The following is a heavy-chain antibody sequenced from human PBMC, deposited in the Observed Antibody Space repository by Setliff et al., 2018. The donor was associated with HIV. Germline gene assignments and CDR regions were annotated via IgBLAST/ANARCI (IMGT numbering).Heavy chain of an antibody. Sequence: SETLSLTCTVSGDSISSGSYFWIWIRQPAGKGLEWIGHISTTGSTNYNPSLKSRVIMSVDTSRNQFSLNLTSVTAADTAVYYCARGSGAVVVAATPFAYWGQGTLVTVPQ. CDR1: GDSISSGSYF. CDR2: ISTTGST. J-gene: IGHJ4*02. V-gene: IGHV4-61*09. D-gene: IGHD2-15*01. CDR3: ARGSGAVVVAATPFAY.